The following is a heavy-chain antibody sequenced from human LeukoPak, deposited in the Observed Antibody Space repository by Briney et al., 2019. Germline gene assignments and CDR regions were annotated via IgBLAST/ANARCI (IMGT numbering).Heavy chain of an antibody. J-gene: IGHJ4*02. V-gene: IGHV3-23*01. CDR1: GFTFSSYA. Sequence: GGSLRLSCAVSGFTFSSYAMSWVRQAPGKGLEWVAAISGSGGGTDYADSVKGRFTISRDNSKNTLNLQMNSLRAEDTAVYYCVKDRTGTYTLDYWGQGTLVTVSS. D-gene: IGHD3-10*01. CDR3: VKDRTGTYTLDY. CDR2: ISGSGGGT.